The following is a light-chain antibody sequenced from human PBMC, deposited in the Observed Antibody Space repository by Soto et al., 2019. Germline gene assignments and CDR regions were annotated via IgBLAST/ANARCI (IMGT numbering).Light chain of an antibody. CDR3: CSYAGGSTWV. J-gene: IGLJ3*02. CDR2: GGN. Sequence: SVLTQPASVSGTPGQSITISCTGTSSDVGSYNLVSWYQHRPGKAPQLIIYGGNKRPSGVSNRFSDSKSGNTASLTISGLQAEDEADYYCCSYAGGSTWVFGGGTKVTVL. V-gene: IGLV2-23*01. CDR1: SSDVGSYNL.